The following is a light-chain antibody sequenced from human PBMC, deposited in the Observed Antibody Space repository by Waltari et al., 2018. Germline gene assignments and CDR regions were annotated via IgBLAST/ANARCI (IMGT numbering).Light chain of an antibody. CDR2: KGS. J-gene: IGKJ1*01. V-gene: IGKV2-30*01. CDR3: MQGTHWPWT. Sequence: DVAMTQSPLSLPVTLGQPASTSCRSSQSLVSSDGNTYFTCFQQRPGQSPRRLLYKGSNRDAGVPDRFSGSGSGTDFTLRISRVEAEDVGVYYCMQGTHWPWTFGQGTKVEIK. CDR1: QSLVSSDGNTY.